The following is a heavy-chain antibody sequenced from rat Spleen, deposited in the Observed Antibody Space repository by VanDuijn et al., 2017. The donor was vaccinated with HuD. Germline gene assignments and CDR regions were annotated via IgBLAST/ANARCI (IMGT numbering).Heavy chain of an antibody. D-gene: IGHD5-1*01. V-gene: IGHV5-58*01. CDR2: INTDGGST. CDR1: GFTFSSYW. Sequence: EVQLVETGGGLVQPGRSLKLSCVASGFTFSSYWMYWIRQAPGKGLEWVSSINTDGGSTYYPDSVKGRFTISRDNAENTVYLQMNSLRSEDTATYYCAKDNWVGNFDFWGPGTMVTVSS. CDR3: AKDNWVGNFDF. J-gene: IGHJ1*01.